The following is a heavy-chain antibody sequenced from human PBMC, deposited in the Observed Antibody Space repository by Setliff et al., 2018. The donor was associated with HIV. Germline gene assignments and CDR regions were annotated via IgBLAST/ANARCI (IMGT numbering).Heavy chain of an antibody. D-gene: IGHD6-6*01. CDR2: IRYDGGEN. CDR1: GFTFSSSW. J-gene: IGHJ4*02. V-gene: IGHV3-7*01. Sequence: PGGSLRLSCVVSGFTFSSSWMSWVRQAPGKGLEWVANIRYDGGENHYVDSVRGRFTISRDNAKNSLYLQMNSLRAEDTAIYYCAKDHERSGWGSLLAARRGYYFDYWGQGTLVTVSS. CDR3: AKDHERSGWGSLLAARRGYYFDY.